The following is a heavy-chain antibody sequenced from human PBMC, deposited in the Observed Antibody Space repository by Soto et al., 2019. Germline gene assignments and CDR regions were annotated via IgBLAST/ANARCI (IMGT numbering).Heavy chain of an antibody. CDR1: GFTFSSYS. CDR3: ARVVTKWNDPYFEC. J-gene: IGHJ4*02. CDR2: IWYDGSNK. Sequence: GGSLSLSCAASGFTFSSYSMHWVRQGPGKGLEWVAVIWYDGSNKYYADSVKGRFTISRDNSKNTLYLQMNSLRAEETAVYYCARVVTKWNDPYFECWGQGTMVNVSS. V-gene: IGHV3-33*01. D-gene: IGHD1-1*01.